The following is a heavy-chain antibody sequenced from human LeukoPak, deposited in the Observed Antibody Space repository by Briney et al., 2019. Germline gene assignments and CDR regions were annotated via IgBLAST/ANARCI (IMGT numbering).Heavy chain of an antibody. CDR1: AGSINNYY. CDR2: ISYSGST. D-gene: IGHD3-3*01. J-gene: IGHJ3*02. CDR3: ARVTLRFLEWSDAFDI. Sequence: SETLSLTCTVFAGSINNYYWSWVRRPPGKGLEWIGYISYSGSTNYNASLKSRVTISLDTSKSQFSLKLSSVTAADTAVYYCARVTLRFLEWSDAFDIWGQGTMVTVSS. V-gene: IGHV4-59*08.